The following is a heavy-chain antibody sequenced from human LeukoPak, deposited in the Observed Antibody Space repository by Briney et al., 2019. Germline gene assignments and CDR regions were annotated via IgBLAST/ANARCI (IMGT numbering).Heavy chain of an antibody. Sequence: GGSLRLSCAASGCTFSTYALSWVRQTPGKGLEWVSAVSGGGDYTYYADFVRGRFTISRDNSKNTLFLQMNSLRVEDTAVYYCVKDLRAGYFSDTYYDSSLWGQGTLVTVSS. V-gene: IGHV3-23*01. J-gene: IGHJ4*02. CDR1: GCTFSTYA. D-gene: IGHD3-22*01. CDR3: VKDLRAGYFSDTYYDSSL. CDR2: VSGGGDYT.